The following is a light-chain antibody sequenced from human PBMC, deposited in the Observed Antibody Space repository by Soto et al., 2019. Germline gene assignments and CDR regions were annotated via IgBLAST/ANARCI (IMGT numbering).Light chain of an antibody. CDR2: WAS. J-gene: IGKJ1*01. CDR3: QQYYSTPWT. CDR1: QSVLYSSNNKNY. Sequence: DIVMTQSPDSLAVSLGERATINCKSSQSVLYSSNNKNYLAWYQQRLGQPPKLLIRWASTRESGVPDRFSGSGSGTDFTLTISSLQAEEVAVYYCQQYYSTPWTFGQLTKVDI. V-gene: IGKV4-1*01.